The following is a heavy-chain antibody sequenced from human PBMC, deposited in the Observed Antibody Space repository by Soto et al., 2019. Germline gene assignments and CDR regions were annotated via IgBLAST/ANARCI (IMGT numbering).Heavy chain of an antibody. Sequence: ASVKVSCKASGYTFTSYAMHWVRQAPGQRLEWMGWINAGNGNTKYSQKFQGRVTITRDTSASTAYMEPSSLRSEDTAVYYCARAYDRNWFDPWGQGTLVTVSS. D-gene: IGHD3-22*01. CDR2: INAGNGNT. V-gene: IGHV1-3*01. CDR1: GYTFTSYA. J-gene: IGHJ5*02. CDR3: ARAYDRNWFDP.